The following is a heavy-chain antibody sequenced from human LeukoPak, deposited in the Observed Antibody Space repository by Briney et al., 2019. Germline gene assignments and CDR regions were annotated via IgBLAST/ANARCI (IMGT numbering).Heavy chain of an antibody. Sequence: SETLSLTCTVSGGSISSSSYYWGWIRQPPGKGLEWIGSIYYSGSTYYNPSLKSRVTISVDTSKNQFSLRLSSVTAADTAVYYCTGYDLFDYWGQGTLVTVSS. D-gene: IGHD5-12*01. CDR2: IYYSGST. V-gene: IGHV4-39*01. CDR3: TGYDLFDY. CDR1: GGSISSSSYY. J-gene: IGHJ4*02.